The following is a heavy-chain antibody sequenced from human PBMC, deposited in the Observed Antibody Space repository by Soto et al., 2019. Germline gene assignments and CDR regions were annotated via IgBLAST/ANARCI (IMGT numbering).Heavy chain of an antibody. CDR3: AKGRGDFWSGYYPYYYYYYMDV. V-gene: IGHV3-30*18. J-gene: IGHJ6*03. D-gene: IGHD3-3*01. CDR1: GFTFSSDG. CDR2: ISYDGSNK. Sequence: GGSLRLSCAASGFTFSSDGMHWVRQAPGKGLEWVAVISYDGSNKYYADSVKGRFTISRDNSKNTLYLQMNSLRAEDTAVYYCAKGRGDFWSGYYPYYYYYYMDVWGKGTTVTVSS.